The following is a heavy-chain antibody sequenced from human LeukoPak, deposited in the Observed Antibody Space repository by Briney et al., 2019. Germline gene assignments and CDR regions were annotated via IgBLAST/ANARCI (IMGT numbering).Heavy chain of an antibody. D-gene: IGHD4-17*01. Sequence: GGSLRLSCAASGFTFSTYAMSWVRQAPGKGLEWVSSISSSSSYINYADSVKGRFTISRDNAKNSLYLQMNSLRAEDTAVYYCARATDGDYVPYWGQGTLVTVSS. CDR3: ARATDGDYVPY. V-gene: IGHV3-21*01. CDR1: GFTFSTYA. J-gene: IGHJ4*02. CDR2: ISSSSSYI.